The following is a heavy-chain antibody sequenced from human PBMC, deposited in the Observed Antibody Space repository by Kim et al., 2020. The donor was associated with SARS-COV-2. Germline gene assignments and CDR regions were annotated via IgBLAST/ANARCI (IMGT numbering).Heavy chain of an antibody. CDR3: AADYYDSSGYYYPVRFDP. V-gene: IGHV1-58*01. Sequence: SVKVSCKASGFTFTSSPVQWVRQARGQRLEWIGWIVVGSGNTNYAQKFQERVTITRDMSTSTAYMELSSLRSEDTAVYYFAADYYDSSGYYYPVRFDPW. CDR1: GFTFTSSP. D-gene: IGHD3-22*01. CDR2: IVVGSGNT. J-gene: IGHJ5*02.